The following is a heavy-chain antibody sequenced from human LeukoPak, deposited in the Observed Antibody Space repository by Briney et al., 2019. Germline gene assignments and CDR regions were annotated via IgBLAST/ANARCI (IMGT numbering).Heavy chain of an antibody. CDR2: IYYSGST. D-gene: IGHD5-18*01. V-gene: IGHV4-59*01. Sequence: SETLSLTCTVSGVSISPYYWSWIRQPPGKGLEWIGYIYYSGSTNYNPFLKSRVTMSVDTSKNQFSLKLSSVTAADTAVYYCARYGHSYGLDYWGQGTLVTVSS. CDR1: GVSISPYY. J-gene: IGHJ4*02. CDR3: ARYGHSYGLDY.